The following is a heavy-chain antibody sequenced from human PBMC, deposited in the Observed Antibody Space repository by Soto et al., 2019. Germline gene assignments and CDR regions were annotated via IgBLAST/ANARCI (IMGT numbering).Heavy chain of an antibody. D-gene: IGHD1-1*01. CDR3: ARDRSTNWFDP. Sequence: PSETLSLTCTVSGGSISSYYWSWIRQPPGKGLEWIGYIYYSGSTNYNPSLKSRVTISVDTSKNQLSLKLSSVTAADTAVYYCARDRSTNWFDPWGQGTLVTVSS. J-gene: IGHJ5*02. CDR2: IYYSGST. CDR1: GGSISSYY. V-gene: IGHV4-59*01.